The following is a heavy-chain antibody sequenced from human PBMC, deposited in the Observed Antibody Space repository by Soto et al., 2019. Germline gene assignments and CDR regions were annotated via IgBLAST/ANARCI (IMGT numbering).Heavy chain of an antibody. V-gene: IGHV1-8*01. J-gene: IGHJ5*02. D-gene: IGHD2-2*01. CDR1: GYTFTSYD. CDR2: MNPNSGNT. Sequence: ASVKVSCKASGYTFTSYDINWVRQATGQGLEWMGWMNPNSGNTGYAQKFQGRVTMTRNTSISTAYMELSSLRSEDTAVYYCARVSGIVVVPAATVANWFDPWGQGILVTVSS. CDR3: ARVSGIVVVPAATVANWFDP.